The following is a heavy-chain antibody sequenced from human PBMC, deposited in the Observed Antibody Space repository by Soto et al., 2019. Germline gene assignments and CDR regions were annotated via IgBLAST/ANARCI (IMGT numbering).Heavy chain of an antibody. CDR3: ARDSPTIVGALYYFDY. V-gene: IGHV3-21*01. CDR2: ISSSSSYI. D-gene: IGHD1-26*01. J-gene: IGHJ4*02. Sequence: PGGSLRLSCAASGFTFSSYSMNWVRQAPGKGLEWVSSISSSSSYIYYADSVKGRFTISRDNAKNSLYLQMNSLRDEDTAVYYCARDSPTIVGALYYFDYWGQGTLVTVSS. CDR1: GFTFSSYS.